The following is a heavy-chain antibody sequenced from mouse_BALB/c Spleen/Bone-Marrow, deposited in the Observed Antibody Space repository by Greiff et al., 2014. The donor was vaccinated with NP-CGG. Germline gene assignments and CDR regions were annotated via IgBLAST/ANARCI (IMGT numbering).Heavy chain of an antibody. D-gene: IGHD4-1*01. CDR1: GYSITSGYS. CDR3: ARFAGTPYTMDY. CDR2: IHYSGIT. Sequence: VQLQQSGPDLVKPSQSLSLTCTVTGYSITSGYSWHWIRQFPGNKLEWMGYIHYSGITVYNPSLRSRISIARDTSKSQFFLQLNSVTTEDTATYYCARFAGTPYTMDYWSQGTSVTVSS. J-gene: IGHJ4*01. V-gene: IGHV3-1*02.